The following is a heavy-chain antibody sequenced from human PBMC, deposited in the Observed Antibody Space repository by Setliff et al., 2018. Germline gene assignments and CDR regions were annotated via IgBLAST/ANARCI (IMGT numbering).Heavy chain of an antibody. D-gene: IGHD2-21*01. CDR1: GFIFGSFG. Sequence: PGGSLRLSCEASGFIFGSFGMYWVRQTPGKGLEWVAYIRYDGSSKYYADSVKGRFTISRDNSKNTLNLQMDGLRIDDTAVYYCAKSAPMVVRGSLGVWGTGTSVTVSS. J-gene: IGHJ6*04. CDR3: AKSAPMVVRGSLGV. V-gene: IGHV3-30*02. CDR2: IRYDGSSK.